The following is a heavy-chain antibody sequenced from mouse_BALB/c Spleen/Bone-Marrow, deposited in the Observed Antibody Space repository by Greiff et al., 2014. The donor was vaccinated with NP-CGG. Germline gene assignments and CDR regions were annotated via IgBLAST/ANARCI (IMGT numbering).Heavy chain of an antibody. Sequence: VQLQESGAELVRPGTSVKVSCKASGYAFTNYLIEWVKQRPGQGLEWIGVINPGSGGSNNNEKFKGKATLTANKSSSTAFMQHSSLTTDDSAVYFYARSTTVKDYFDYWGQGTSLTVSS. D-gene: IGHD1-1*01. V-gene: IGHV1-54*01. CDR1: GYAFTNYL. CDR2: INPGSGGS. CDR3: ARSTTVKDYFDY. J-gene: IGHJ2*02.